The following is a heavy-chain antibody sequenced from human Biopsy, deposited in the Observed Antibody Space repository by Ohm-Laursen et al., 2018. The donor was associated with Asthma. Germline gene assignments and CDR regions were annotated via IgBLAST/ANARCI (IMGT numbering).Heavy chain of an antibody. CDR2: INSVFGTT. J-gene: IGHJ4*02. CDR3: ARKAGSCISRTCYSLDF. Sequence: ESSVKVSCKSPGGTFNTYVIGWVRQAPGQGLVWMGGINSVFGTTTYPQKFQDRVTITADDSTSTVYMELSSLRSEDTAVYYCARKAGSCISRTCYSLDFWGQGTLVTVSS. CDR1: GGTFNTYV. D-gene: IGHD2-2*01. V-gene: IGHV1-69*01.